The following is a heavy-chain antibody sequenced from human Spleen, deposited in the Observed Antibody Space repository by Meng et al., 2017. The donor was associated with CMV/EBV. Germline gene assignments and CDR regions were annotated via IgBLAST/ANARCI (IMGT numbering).Heavy chain of an antibody. CDR3: TTDRRRYYDY. Sequence: SCATSGFTFNNAWLSWVRQAPGKGLEWVGRIKSKTDGGTTDYAAPVKGRFIISRDDSKNTLYLQMNSLKTEDTAVYYCTTDRRRYYDYWGQGTLVTVSS. J-gene: IGHJ4*02. CDR2: IKSKTDGGTT. CDR1: GFTFNNAW. V-gene: IGHV3-15*01.